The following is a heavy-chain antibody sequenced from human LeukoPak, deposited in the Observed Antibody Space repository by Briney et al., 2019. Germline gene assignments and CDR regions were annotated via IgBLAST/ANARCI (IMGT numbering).Heavy chain of an antibody. V-gene: IGHV3-21*04. Sequence: GGSLRLSCAASGFTFSSYSMNWVRQAPGQGLEWVSSISGSSSYIYYADSVKGRVTMSRDNAKNSLYMQLNSLRSEDTAVYYCARVSPGNWFDPWGEGTLVTVSS. J-gene: IGHJ5*02. CDR3: ARVSPGNWFDP. CDR1: GFTFSSYS. CDR2: ISGSSSYI.